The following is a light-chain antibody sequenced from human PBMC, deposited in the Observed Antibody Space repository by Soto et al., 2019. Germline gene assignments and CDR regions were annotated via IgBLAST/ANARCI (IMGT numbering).Light chain of an antibody. J-gene: IGKJ2*01. CDR3: QQYNGYPYT. CDR1: QSFSSW. CDR2: DTS. Sequence: DIQMTQSPSTLSASVGDRVTITCRASQSFSSWLAWYQQKPGKAPKLLIYDTSSLEGGVPSRFSGSGAGTEFTLTISSLQPDDFATYYCQQYNGYPYTFGQGTKVDIK. V-gene: IGKV1-5*01.